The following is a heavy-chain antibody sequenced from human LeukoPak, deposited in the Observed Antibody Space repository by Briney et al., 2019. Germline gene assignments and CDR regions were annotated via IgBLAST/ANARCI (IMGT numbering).Heavy chain of an antibody. CDR2: IYYSGST. J-gene: IGHJ3*02. CDR1: GGSISSYY. V-gene: IGHV4-59*01. CDR3: AREPYCGGDCSHDAFDI. D-gene: IGHD2-21*02. Sequence: PSETLSLTCTVSGGSISSYYWSWIRQPPGKGLEWIGYIYYSGSTNYNPSLKSRVTISVDTSKNQFSLKLSSVTAADTAVYYCAREPYCGGDCSHDAFDIWGQGTMVTVSS.